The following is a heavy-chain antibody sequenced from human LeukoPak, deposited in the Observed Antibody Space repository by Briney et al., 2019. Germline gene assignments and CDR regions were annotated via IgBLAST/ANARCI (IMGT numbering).Heavy chain of an antibody. CDR3: ARDAVGAIDY. V-gene: IGHV4-39*07. D-gene: IGHD1-26*01. CDR1: GGSISGSSYY. CDR2: IYYSGST. Sequence: SETRSLTCTVSGGSISGSSYYWGWIRQPPGKGLEWIGSIYYSGSTYYNPSLKSRVTISVGTSKNQFSLKLGSVTAADTAVYYCARDAVGAIDYWGQGTLVTVSS. J-gene: IGHJ4*02.